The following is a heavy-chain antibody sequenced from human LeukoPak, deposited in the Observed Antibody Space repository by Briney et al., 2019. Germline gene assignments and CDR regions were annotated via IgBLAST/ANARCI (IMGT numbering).Heavy chain of an antibody. CDR3: ARAHIREVVAATVNWFDP. D-gene: IGHD2-15*01. V-gene: IGHV1-69*01. Sequence: WASVKVSCKASGGTFSSYAISWVRQAPGQGVEWMGGIIPIFGTASYAQKFQGRVTITADESTSTAYMELSSLRSEDTAVYHCARAHIREVVAATVNWFDPWGQGTLVTVSS. CDR1: GGTFSSYA. CDR2: IIPIFGTA. J-gene: IGHJ5*02.